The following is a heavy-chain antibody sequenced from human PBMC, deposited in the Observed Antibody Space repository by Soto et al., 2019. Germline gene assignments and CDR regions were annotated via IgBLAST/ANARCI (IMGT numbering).Heavy chain of an antibody. J-gene: IGHJ4*02. CDR3: ARSRLGYSSGWYPFDY. D-gene: IGHD6-19*01. Sequence: SQTLSPTCAISGDSVSSNSAALNWIRQSPSRGLEWLGRTYYRSKWYNDYAVSVKSRITINPDTSKNQFSLQLNSVTPEDTAVYYCARSRLGYSSGWYPFDYWGQGTLVTVSS. CDR1: GDSVSSNSAA. V-gene: IGHV6-1*01. CDR2: TYYRSKWYN.